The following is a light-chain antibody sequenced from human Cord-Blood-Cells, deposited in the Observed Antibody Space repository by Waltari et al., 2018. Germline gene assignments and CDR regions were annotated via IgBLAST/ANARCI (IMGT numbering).Light chain of an antibody. CDR1: QGISSY. V-gene: IGKV1-9*01. Sequence: DIQLTQSPSFLSASVGDRVTITCRASQGISSYLAWYQQKPGKAPKLLIYAASTLQSGVPPRFSGSGSGTEFTLTISSLQPEDFATYYCQQLNSYPPYTFGQGTKLEIK. CDR3: QQLNSYPPYT. J-gene: IGKJ2*01. CDR2: AAS.